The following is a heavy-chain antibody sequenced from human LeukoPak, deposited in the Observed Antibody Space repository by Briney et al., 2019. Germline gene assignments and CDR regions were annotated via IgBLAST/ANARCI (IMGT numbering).Heavy chain of an antibody. Sequence: KASETLSLTCTVSGGSISSGGYYWSWIRQHPGKGLEWIGYIYYSGSTYYNPSLKSRVTISVDTSKNQFSLKLSSVTAADTAVYYCARDYRRLIDYWGQGTLVTVSS. D-gene: IGHD3-16*01. CDR2: IYYSGST. CDR3: ARDYRRLIDY. CDR1: GGSISSGGYY. J-gene: IGHJ4*02. V-gene: IGHV4-31*03.